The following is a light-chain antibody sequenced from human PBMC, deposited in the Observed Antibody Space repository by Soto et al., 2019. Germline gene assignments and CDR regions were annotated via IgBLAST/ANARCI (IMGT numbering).Light chain of an antibody. CDR1: SYNIGAGYD. V-gene: IGLV1-40*01. Sequence: QSVLTHPPSVSGAPGQRATISCTGSSYNIGAGYDVHWYQQLPGTAPKLLIDGNSHRPSGVPDHFSGSKSGTSASLAITGLQAEDEADYYCQSYDSSLSGVVFGGGTKLTVL. CDR3: QSYDSSLSGVV. CDR2: GNS. J-gene: IGLJ2*01.